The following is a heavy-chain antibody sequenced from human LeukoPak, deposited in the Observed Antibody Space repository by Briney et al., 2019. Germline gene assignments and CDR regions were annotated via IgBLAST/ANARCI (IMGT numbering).Heavy chain of an antibody. CDR2: IYHSGST. V-gene: IGHV4-4*02. CDR1: GGSISSSNW. Sequence: PSETLSLTCAASGGSISSSNWWSWVRQPPGKGLEWIGEIYHSGSTNYNPSLKSRVTISVDTSKNQFSLKLNSVTAADTAVYYCARGDNWYFDLWGRGTLVTVSS. J-gene: IGHJ2*01. CDR3: ARGDNWYFDL.